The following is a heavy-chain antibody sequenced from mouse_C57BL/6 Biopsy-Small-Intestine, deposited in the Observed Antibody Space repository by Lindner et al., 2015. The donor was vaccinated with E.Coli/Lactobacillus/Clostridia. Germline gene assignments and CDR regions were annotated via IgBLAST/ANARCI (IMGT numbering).Heavy chain of an antibody. D-gene: IGHD2-3*01. J-gene: IGHJ4*01. V-gene: IGHV1-81*01. CDR1: GYTFTSYG. Sequence: VQLQESGAELARPGASVKLPCKASGYTFTSYGISWVKQRTGQGLEWIGEIYPRSGNTYYNEKFKGKATLTADKSSSTAYMELRSLTSEDSAVYFCASQGNDGYNYYAMDYWGQGTSVTVSS. CDR2: IYPRSGNT. CDR3: ASQGNDGYNYYAMDY.